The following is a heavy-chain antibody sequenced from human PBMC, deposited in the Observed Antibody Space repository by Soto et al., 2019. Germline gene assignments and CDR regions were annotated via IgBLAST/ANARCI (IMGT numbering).Heavy chain of an antibody. D-gene: IGHD4-17*01. V-gene: IGHV1-69*01. Sequence: QVQLVQSGAEVKKPGSSVKVSCKASGGTFSSYAISWVRQAPGQGLEWMGGLIPIFGTANYAQKFQGRVTITADESTSTAYMELSSLRSEDTAVYYCASYTYGDWALYWYFDLWGRGTLVTVSS. J-gene: IGHJ2*01. CDR2: LIPIFGTA. CDR1: GGTFSSYA. CDR3: ASYTYGDWALYWYFDL.